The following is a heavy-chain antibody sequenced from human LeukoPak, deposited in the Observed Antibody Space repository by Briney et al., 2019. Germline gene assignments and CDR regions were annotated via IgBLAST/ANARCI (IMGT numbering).Heavy chain of an antibody. V-gene: IGHV4-59*01. CDR3: ARAVLTMVRVSFAFDI. CDR2: IYYSGST. CDR1: GGSISSYY. Sequence: SETLSLTCTVSGGSISSYYWSWIRQPPGKGLEWIGYIYYSGSTNYNPSPKSRVTISVGTSKNQFSLKLSSVTAADTAVYYCARAVLTMVRVSFAFDIWGQGTMVTVSS. D-gene: IGHD3-10*01. J-gene: IGHJ3*02.